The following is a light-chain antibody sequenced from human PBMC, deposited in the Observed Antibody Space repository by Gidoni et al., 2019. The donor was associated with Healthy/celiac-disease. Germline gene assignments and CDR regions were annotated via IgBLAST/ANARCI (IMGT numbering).Light chain of an antibody. CDR3: QQSYSIRTTWT. CDR1: QSISSY. J-gene: IGKJ1*01. Sequence: DIQMTQSPSSLSASVGDRVTITCRASQSISSYLNWYQQKPGKAPKLLIYAASSLQSGVPSRFSGSGSGTDFTLTISSLQPEDFATYYCQQSYSIRTTWTFGQGTKVEIK. CDR2: AAS. V-gene: IGKV1-39*01.